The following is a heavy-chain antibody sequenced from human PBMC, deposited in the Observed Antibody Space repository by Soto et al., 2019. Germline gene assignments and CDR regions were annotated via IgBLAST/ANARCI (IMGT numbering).Heavy chain of an antibody. V-gene: IGHV4-34*01. J-gene: IGHJ4*02. CDR1: GESFSGYI. D-gene: IGHD6-19*01. Sequence: QVQLQQSGAGLLKPSETLSLTCAVYGESFSGYIWTWIRQTPGKGLQWIGQINHSGSAYYNPSLKSRVTISVHTSNSQFSLELSSVTAAATAVYYCARGLITGSHYSGGWYYFDSWGQGTQVTVSS. CDR3: ARGLITGSHYSGGWYYFDS. CDR2: INHSGSA.